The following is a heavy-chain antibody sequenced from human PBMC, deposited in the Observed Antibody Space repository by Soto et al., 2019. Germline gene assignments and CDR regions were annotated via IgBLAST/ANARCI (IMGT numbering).Heavy chain of an antibody. D-gene: IGHD6-19*01. V-gene: IGHV3-23*01. J-gene: IGHJ4*02. CDR2: ISGSGDST. CDR1: GFSFSSYA. Sequence: EVQLLESGGGLVQPGGSLRLSCAASGFSFSSYAMNWVRQAPGKGLEWVSVISGSGDSTYYADSVKGRFTISRDNSKTTLYLQMISLRAEDTAVYYCARRSSGWYFDYWGQGPLVIVSS. CDR3: ARRSSGWYFDY.